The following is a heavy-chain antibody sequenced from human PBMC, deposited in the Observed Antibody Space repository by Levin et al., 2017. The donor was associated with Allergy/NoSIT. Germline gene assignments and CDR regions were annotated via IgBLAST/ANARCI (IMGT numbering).Heavy chain of an antibody. Sequence: SGGSLRLSCKGSGYSFTSYWISWVRQMPGKGLEWMGRIDPSDSYTNYSPSFQGHVTISADKSISTAYLQWSSLKASDTAMYYCATEAAGTNFDYWGQGTLVTVSS. J-gene: IGHJ4*02. CDR1: GYSFTSYW. CDR3: ATEAAGTNFDY. D-gene: IGHD6-13*01. CDR2: IDPSDSYT. V-gene: IGHV5-10-1*01.